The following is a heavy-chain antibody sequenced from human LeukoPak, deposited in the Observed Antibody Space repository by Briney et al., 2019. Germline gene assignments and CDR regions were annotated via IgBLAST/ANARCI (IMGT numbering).Heavy chain of an antibody. V-gene: IGHV5-51*01. CDR2: TYPLNSDT. CDR3: ARHLDGYNPFDY. CDR1: GYTFTNYW. Sequence: GESLKISCKGSGYTFTNYWIAWVRQMPGKGLECMGITYPLNSDTRYSPSFQGQVTISADKSVSTAYLRWSSLKASDTAIYYCARHLDGYNPFDYWGQGTLVTVSS. D-gene: IGHD5-24*01. J-gene: IGHJ4*02.